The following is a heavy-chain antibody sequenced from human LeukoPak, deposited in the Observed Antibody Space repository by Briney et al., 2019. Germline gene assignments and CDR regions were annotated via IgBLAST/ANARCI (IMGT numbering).Heavy chain of an antibody. J-gene: IGHJ4*02. CDR2: IGTAGDT. D-gene: IGHD6-13*01. CDR3: ARGVAAAGHFDY. CDR1: GFTFSSYD. V-gene: IGHV3-13*01. Sequence: GGSLRLSCAASGFTFSSYDMHWVRHATGKGLEWVSAIGTAGDTYYPGSVKGRFTISRENAKNSLYLQMNSLRAGDTAVYYCARGVAAAGHFDYWGQGTLVTVSS.